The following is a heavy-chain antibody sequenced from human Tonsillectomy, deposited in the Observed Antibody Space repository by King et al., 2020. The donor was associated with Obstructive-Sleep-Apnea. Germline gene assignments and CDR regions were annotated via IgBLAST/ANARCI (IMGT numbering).Heavy chain of an antibody. Sequence: QLVQSGAEVKKPGASVKVSCKASGYTFTSYGITWVRQAPGQGLEWMGWISTYNDNTHYAQKLQGRVTMTTDTSTSTAYMELRSLRSDDTAVYYCARVRWELLSPNFDFWGQGTLVTVSS. CDR2: ISTYNDNT. V-gene: IGHV1-18*04. CDR1: GYTFTSYG. D-gene: IGHD1-26*01. CDR3: ARVRWELLSPNFDF. J-gene: IGHJ4*02.